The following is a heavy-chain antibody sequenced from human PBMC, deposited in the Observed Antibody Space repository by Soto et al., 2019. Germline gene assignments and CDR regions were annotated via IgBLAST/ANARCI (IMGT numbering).Heavy chain of an antibody. V-gene: IGHV1-18*04. J-gene: IGHJ5*02. CDR3: ARVGWAGYCTNGVCYDYWFDP. Sequence: ASVKVSCKASGYTFTSYGISWVRQAPGQGLEWMGWISAYNGNTNYAQKLQGRVTMTTDTSTSTAYMELRSLRSDDTAVYYCARVGWAGYCTNGVCYDYWFDPWGQGTLVTVS. D-gene: IGHD2-8*01. CDR2: ISAYNGNT. CDR1: GYTFTSYG.